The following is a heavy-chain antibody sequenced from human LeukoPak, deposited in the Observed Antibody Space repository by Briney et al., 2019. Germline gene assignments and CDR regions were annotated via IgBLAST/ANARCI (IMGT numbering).Heavy chain of an antibody. CDR1: GGSISSSSYY. J-gene: IGHJ4*02. CDR2: IYYSGST. Sequence: SETLSLTCTVSGGSISSSSYYWGWIRQPPGKGLEWIGSIYYSGSTYYNPSLKSRVTISVDTSKNQFSLKLSSVTAADTAVYYCASNPYDYVWGSSRGYFDYWGQGTLVTVSS. V-gene: IGHV4-39*01. D-gene: IGHD3-16*01. CDR3: ASNPYDYVWGSSRGYFDY.